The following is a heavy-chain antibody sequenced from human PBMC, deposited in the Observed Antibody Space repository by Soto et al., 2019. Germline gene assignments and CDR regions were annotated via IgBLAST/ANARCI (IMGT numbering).Heavy chain of an antibody. V-gene: IGHV1-18*01. CDR3: AREVEGYCSGGSCYDY. CDR2: ISAYNGNT. D-gene: IGHD2-15*01. CDR1: GYTFTSYG. J-gene: IGHJ4*02. Sequence: ASVKVSCRASGYTFTSYGISWVRQAPGQGLEWMGWISAYNGNTNYAQKLQGRVTMTTDTSTSTAYMELRSLRSDDTAVYYCAREVEGYCSGGSCYDYWGQGTLVTVSS.